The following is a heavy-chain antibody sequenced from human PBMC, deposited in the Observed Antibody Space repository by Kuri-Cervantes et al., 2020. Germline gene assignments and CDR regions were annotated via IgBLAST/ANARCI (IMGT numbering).Heavy chain of an antibody. D-gene: IGHD3-3*01. CDR1: GYTFTDYY. Sequence: ASVKVSCKASGYTFTDYYMHWVRQAPGQGLEWMGWINPNSGGTNYAQKFQGRVTMTRDTSISTAYMELSRLRSDDTAVYYCARAAAYDFWSGTSPWFDPWGQGTLVTVSS. V-gene: IGHV1-2*02. J-gene: IGHJ5*02. CDR3: ARAAAYDFWSGTSPWFDP. CDR2: INPNSGGT.